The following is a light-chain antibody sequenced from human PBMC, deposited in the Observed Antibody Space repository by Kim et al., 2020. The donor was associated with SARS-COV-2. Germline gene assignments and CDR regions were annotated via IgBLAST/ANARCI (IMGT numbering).Light chain of an antibody. Sequence: PRERATLSCRASQSVSSSYLAWYQQKPGQAPRLLIYGASSRATGIPDRFSGSGSGTDFTLTISRLEPEDFAVYYCQQYGSSPRTFGQGTKVDIK. CDR1: QSVSSSY. V-gene: IGKV3-20*01. J-gene: IGKJ1*01. CDR3: QQYGSSPRT. CDR2: GAS.